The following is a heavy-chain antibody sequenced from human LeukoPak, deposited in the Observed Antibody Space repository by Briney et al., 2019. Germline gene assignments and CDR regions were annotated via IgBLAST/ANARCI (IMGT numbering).Heavy chain of an antibody. Sequence: PGGSLRLSCAASGFTFNNYWMSWVRQAPGKGLEWVANINKDGSEKYYVDSVKGRFTISRDNSLYPQMNSLRAEDTAVYYCARRYCSDGSCYSIDYWGQGTLVTVSS. D-gene: IGHD2-15*01. CDR3: ARRYCSDGSCYSIDY. CDR1: GFTFNNYW. J-gene: IGHJ4*02. CDR2: INKDGSEK. V-gene: IGHV3-7*01.